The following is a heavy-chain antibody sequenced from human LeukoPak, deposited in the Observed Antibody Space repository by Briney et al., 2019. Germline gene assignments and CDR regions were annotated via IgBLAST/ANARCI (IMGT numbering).Heavy chain of an antibody. CDR1: GYTFTSYG. J-gene: IGHJ6*03. Sequence: GASVKVSCKASGYTFTSYGFSWARQAPGQGLEWMGWISAHNGNTNYAQNLQGRVTMTTDTSTSTAYMELRSLRSDDTAVYYCARDKQLDWAHYYYYYMDVWGKGTTVTVSS. CDR2: ISAHNGNT. V-gene: IGHV1-18*01. CDR3: ARDKQLDWAHYYYYYMDV. D-gene: IGHD1-1*01.